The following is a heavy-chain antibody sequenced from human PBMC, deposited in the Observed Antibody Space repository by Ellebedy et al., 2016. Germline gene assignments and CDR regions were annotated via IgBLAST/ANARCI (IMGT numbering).Heavy chain of an antibody. CDR1: GFIFSSYW. CDR3: ARYGLSGTFDY. Sequence: GESLKISCAASGFIFSSYWMGWVRQAPGQGLEWVANIKNDESEKYFVDSVKGRFTISRDNAKNSVYLQMSSLRAEDTAVYYCARYGLSGTFDYWGQGTPVTVSS. D-gene: IGHD3-10*01. CDR2: IKNDESEK. J-gene: IGHJ4*02. V-gene: IGHV3-7*03.